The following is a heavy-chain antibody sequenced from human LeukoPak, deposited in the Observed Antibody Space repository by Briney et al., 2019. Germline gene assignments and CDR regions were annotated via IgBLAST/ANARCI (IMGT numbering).Heavy chain of an antibody. J-gene: IGHJ4*02. D-gene: IGHD5-18*01. CDR1: GGSISSSSYY. Sequence: SETLSLTCTVSGGSISSSSYYWGWIRQPPGKGLEWIGSIYYSGSTYYNPSLKSRVTISVDTSKNQFSLKLSSVTAADTAVYYCARESRLWLSFDYWGQGTLVTVSS. V-gene: IGHV4-39*07. CDR3: ARESRLWLSFDY. CDR2: IYYSGST.